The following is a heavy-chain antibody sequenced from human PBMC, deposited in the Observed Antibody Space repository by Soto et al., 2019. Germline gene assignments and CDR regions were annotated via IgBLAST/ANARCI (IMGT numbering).Heavy chain of an antibody. Sequence: ASVKVSCKASGFRFTYYGITWVRQAPGQGLEWMGWISAHNGNTNYAQKLEGRVTMTTDTSTGTAYMELRSLRSDDTAVYYCARSYCSTSTCYSYWLDPWGQGTLVTVS. J-gene: IGHJ5*02. CDR1: GFRFTYYG. D-gene: IGHD2-2*02. CDR2: ISAHNGNT. CDR3: ARSYCSTSTCYSYWLDP. V-gene: IGHV1-18*04.